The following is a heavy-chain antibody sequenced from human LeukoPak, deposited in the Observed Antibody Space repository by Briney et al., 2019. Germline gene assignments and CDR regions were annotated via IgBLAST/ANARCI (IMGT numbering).Heavy chain of an antibody. D-gene: IGHD5-12*01. J-gene: IGHJ4*02. CDR3: ARDLGGGIVATNFRY. Sequence: GASVKVSCKASGYTFTSYAMHWVRQAPGQRLEWMGWINAGNGNTKYSQKFQGRVAITRDTSASTAYMELSSLRSEDTAVYYCARDLGGGIVATNFRYLGQGTLVTVSS. V-gene: IGHV1-3*01. CDR2: INAGNGNT. CDR1: GYTFTSYA.